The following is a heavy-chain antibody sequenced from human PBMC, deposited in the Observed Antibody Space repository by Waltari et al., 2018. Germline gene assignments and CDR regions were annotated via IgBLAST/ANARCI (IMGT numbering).Heavy chain of an antibody. CDR2: IYSDETT. V-gene: IGHV3-23*03. J-gene: IGHJ6*03. Sequence: EVQLLESGGGLVQPGGSLRLSCAVSGFTFITYVISWVRQAPGKGLEWVSVIYSDETTKYADSVKGRFSISRDNSRNMVYLQMHSLRPEDTAVYFCAKEDYYYMDVWGEGTTVTVFS. CDR1: GFTFITYV. CDR3: AKEDYYYMDV.